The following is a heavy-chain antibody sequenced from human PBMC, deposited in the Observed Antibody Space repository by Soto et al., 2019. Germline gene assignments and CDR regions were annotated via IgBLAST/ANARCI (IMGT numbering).Heavy chain of an antibody. J-gene: IGHJ4*02. Sequence: QITLKESGPTLVKPTQTLTLTCTFSGFSLSTSGVDVGWIRQPPGKALEWLALIYWDDDKRYSPSLKSRLTINNDTSKNQVVLTMTNMDPLDTTTYYCAHRRPYSNSPEYFFDYWGQGTLITVSS. CDR1: GFSLSTSGVD. V-gene: IGHV2-5*02. CDR2: IYWDDDK. D-gene: IGHD6-6*01. CDR3: AHRRPYSNSPEYFFDY.